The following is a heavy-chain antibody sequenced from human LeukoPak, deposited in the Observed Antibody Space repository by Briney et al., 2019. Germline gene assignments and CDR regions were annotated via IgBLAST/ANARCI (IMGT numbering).Heavy chain of an antibody. CDR1: GYTFTGYY. CDR2: INPNSGGT. Sequence: ASVKVSCKASGYTFTGYYMHWVRQAPGQGLEWMGWINPNSGGTNYAQKFQGRVTMTRDTSISTAYMELSRLRSDDTAVYYCARAPYYYGSGSRTGDDWFDPWGQGTLVAVSS. CDR3: ARAPYYYGSGSRTGDDWFDP. D-gene: IGHD3-10*01. V-gene: IGHV1-2*02. J-gene: IGHJ5*02.